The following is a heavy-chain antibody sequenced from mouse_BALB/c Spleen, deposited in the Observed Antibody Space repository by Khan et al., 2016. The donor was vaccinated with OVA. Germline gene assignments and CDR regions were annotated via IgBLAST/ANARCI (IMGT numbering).Heavy chain of an antibody. CDR2: IWAGGST. CDR3: ARNRGPDYFDY. J-gene: IGHJ2*01. Sequence: QVQLKESGPGLVAPSQSLSITCTVSGFSLTRHCIHWVRQPPGKGLEWLGIIWAGGSTNYNSALMSGLSIPKASSKSQVFLKMHSRQTDDTAIYYCARNRGPDYFDYWGQGTTLTVSA. D-gene: IGHD3-3*01. V-gene: IGHV2-9*02. CDR1: GFSLTRHC.